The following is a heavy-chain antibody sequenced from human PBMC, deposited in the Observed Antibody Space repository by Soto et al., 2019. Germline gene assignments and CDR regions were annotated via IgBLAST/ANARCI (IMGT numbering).Heavy chain of an antibody. D-gene: IGHD6-13*01. J-gene: IGHJ3*02. V-gene: IGHV3-23*01. CDR3: ARVKQQLELNAFDI. CDR1: GFSFGTYA. Sequence: GGSLRLSCAASGFSFGTYAMTWVRQAPGKGLDWISTISVSGGRTFYPDSMKGRFTISRDNSKNTLSLQMNSLRVEDTALYFCARVKQQLELNAFDIWGQGTMVTVSS. CDR2: ISVSGGRT.